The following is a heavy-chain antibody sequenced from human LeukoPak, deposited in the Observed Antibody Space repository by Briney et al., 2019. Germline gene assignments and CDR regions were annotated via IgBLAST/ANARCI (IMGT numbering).Heavy chain of an antibody. CDR2: INPNSGGT. V-gene: IGHV1-2*02. CDR3: ARGPLSFVGARHPFDY. Sequence: ASVKVSCKASGYTFTGYYMHWVRQAPGQGLEWMGWINPNSGGTNYAQKFQGRVTMTTDTSTSTAYMELSSLRSEDTAVYYCARGPLSFVGARHPFDYWGQGTLVTVSS. J-gene: IGHJ4*02. CDR1: GYTFTGYY. D-gene: IGHD1-26*01.